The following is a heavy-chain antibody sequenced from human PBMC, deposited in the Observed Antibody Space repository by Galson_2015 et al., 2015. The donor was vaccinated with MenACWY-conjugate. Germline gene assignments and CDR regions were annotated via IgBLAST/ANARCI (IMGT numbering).Heavy chain of an antibody. J-gene: IGHJ4*02. V-gene: IGHV1-3*01. Sequence: SVKVSCKASGYPFTSYAIHWVRQAPGQRLEWMGWINAGNGDTKYSQRFKGRLSITRDKSASTLYMELSSLRTEDTAVFYCARHGCGGLAVAGIDYWGQGTPVTVSS. CDR3: ARHGCGGLAVAGIDY. CDR2: INAGNGDT. CDR1: GYPFTSYA. D-gene: IGHD6-19*01.